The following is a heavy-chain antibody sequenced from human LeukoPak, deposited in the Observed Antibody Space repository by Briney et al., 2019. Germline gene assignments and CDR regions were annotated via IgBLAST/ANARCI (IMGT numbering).Heavy chain of an antibody. J-gene: IGHJ4*02. D-gene: IGHD5-18*01. CDR3: ANGAMVTGLDY. Sequence: GGSLRLSCAASGFTFSNYGMPWVRQAPARGLEWVAVISKDGSNKYYADSVKGRFTISRDNSKNTLYLQMNSLRAEDTAVYYCANGAMVTGLDYGGQGTLVTVSA. CDR2: ISKDGSNK. CDR1: GFTFSNYG. V-gene: IGHV3-30*18.